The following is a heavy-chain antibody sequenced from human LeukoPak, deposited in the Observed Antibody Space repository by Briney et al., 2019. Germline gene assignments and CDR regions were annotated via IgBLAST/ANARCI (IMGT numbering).Heavy chain of an antibody. CDR2: ISAYTGNT. CDR3: ARSYSSSSNFDY. J-gene: IGHJ4*02. V-gene: IGHV1-18*01. CDR1: GYPFTSYG. D-gene: IGHD6-6*01. Sequence: ASVKVSCKASGYPFTSYGITWVRQAPGQGPEWMGCISAYTGNTNYAQKFQGRVSMTTGTSTTTAYMELRSLRSDDTAVYYCARSYSSSSNFDYWGQGTLVTVSS.